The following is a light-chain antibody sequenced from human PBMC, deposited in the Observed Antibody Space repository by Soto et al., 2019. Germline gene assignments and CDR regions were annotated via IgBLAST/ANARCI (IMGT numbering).Light chain of an antibody. J-gene: IGKJ1*01. V-gene: IGKV1-27*01. CDR1: QGFGNY. CDR3: QKYNSAPPT. CDR2: SAS. Sequence: DFQMTQSPSSLSASVGDRVTITCRASQGFGNYLAWYQQKPGTVPKLLIYSASTLHSGVPSRFSGSGSGTDFTLTISSLQPEDVATYYCQKYNSAPPTFGQGTKVEIK.